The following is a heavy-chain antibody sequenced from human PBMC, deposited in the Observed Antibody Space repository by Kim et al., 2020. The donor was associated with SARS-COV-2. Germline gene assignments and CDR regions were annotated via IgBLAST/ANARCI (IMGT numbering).Heavy chain of an antibody. CDR1: GGSISSSIYY. Sequence: SETLSLTCTVSGGSISSSIYYWGWIRQPPGKGLEWIGSIYYSGSTYYNLSLKSRVTISVDTSKNQFSLKLSSVTAADTAVYYCAKAGNSDYYFDYWGQGTLVTVSS. V-gene: IGHV4-39*01. J-gene: IGHJ4*02. D-gene: IGHD6-13*01. CDR3: AKAGNSDYYFDY. CDR2: IYYSGST.